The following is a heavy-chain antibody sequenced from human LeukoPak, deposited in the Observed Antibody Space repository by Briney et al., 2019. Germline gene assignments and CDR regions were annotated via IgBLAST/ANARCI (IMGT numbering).Heavy chain of an antibody. CDR3: ARGGGNSWYYYYYMDV. V-gene: IGHV4-31*03. D-gene: IGHD6-13*01. CDR2: IYYSGST. J-gene: IGHJ6*03. CDR1: GGSISSGGYY. Sequence: SQTLSLTCTVSGGSISSGGYYWSWIRQHPGKGLEWIGYIYYSGSTYYNPSLKSRVTISVDTSKNQFSLKLSSVTAADTAVYYCARGGGNSWYYYYYMDVWGKGTTVTVSS.